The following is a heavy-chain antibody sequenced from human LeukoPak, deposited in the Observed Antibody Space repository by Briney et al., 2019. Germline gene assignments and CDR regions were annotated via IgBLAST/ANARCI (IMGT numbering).Heavy chain of an antibody. Sequence: ASVKVSCKASGYTFTGYYMHWVRQAPGQGLEWMGWINPNSGSTNYAQKFQGRVTMTRDTSISTAYMELSRLTSDDTATYYCARGKSNLVALNWLDPWGQGTLVTVSS. CDR1: GYTFTGYY. J-gene: IGHJ5*02. V-gene: IGHV1-2*02. CDR3: ARGKSNLVALNWLDP. D-gene: IGHD5-24*01. CDR2: INPNSGST.